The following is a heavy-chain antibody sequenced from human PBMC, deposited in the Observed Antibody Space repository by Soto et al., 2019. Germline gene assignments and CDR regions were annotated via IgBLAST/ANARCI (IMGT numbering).Heavy chain of an antibody. CDR1: GFTFSSYA. J-gene: IGHJ2*01. CDR3: AKDASSGITSFDS. CDR2: VSGSAGST. Sequence: EVQLLESGGGLVQPGGSLRLSCAASGFTFSSYAMSWVRQAPGKGLEWVSVVSGSAGSTYYADSVKGRLTISRDNSKNTLYLQMNSLRAEDTAVYYCAKDASSGITSFDSWGRGTVVTVSS. V-gene: IGHV3-23*01. D-gene: IGHD3-3*01.